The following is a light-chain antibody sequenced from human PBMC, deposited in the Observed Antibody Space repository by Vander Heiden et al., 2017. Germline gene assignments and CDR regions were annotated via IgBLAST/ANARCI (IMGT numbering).Light chain of an antibody. V-gene: IGKV3-20*01. J-gene: IGKJ1*01. CDR1: HTVRNRY. Sequence: EIVLTQSPGTLSLSPGERATLSCRASHTVRNRYLAWYQQKPGQAPRLLLYGVSNRATGVPDRFSASWSGTDFTLTISRLEPEDFAVYFCQQYDESHSFGQGTKVEI. CDR3: QQYDESHS. CDR2: GVS.